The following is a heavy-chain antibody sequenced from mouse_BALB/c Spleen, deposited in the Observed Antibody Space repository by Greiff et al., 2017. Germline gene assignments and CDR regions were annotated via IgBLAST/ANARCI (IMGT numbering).Heavy chain of an antibody. Sequence: QVQLQQPGAELVKPGASVKLSCKASGYTFTSYYMYWVKQRPGQGLEWIGGINPSNGGTNFNEKFKSKATLTVDKSSSTAYMQLSSLTSEDSAVYYCARWGYGSSPYFDYWGQGTTLTVSS. CDR3: ARWGYGSSPYFDY. V-gene: IGHV1-53*01. J-gene: IGHJ2*01. D-gene: IGHD1-1*01. CDR2: INPSNGGT. CDR1: GYTFTSYY.